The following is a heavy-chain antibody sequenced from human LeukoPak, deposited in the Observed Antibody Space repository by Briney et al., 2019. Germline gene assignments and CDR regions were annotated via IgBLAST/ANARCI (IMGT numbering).Heavy chain of an antibody. D-gene: IGHD3-22*01. V-gene: IGHV3-30*04. CDR2: ISYDGSNK. CDR1: GFTFSSYA. CDR3: ARDHLIVVLRYYFDY. Sequence: GGSLRLSCAASGFTFSSYAMHWVRQAPGKGLGWVAVISYDGSNKYYADSVKGRFTISRDNSKNTLYLQMNSLRAEDTAVYYCARDHLIVVLRYYFDYWGQGTLVTVSS. J-gene: IGHJ4*02.